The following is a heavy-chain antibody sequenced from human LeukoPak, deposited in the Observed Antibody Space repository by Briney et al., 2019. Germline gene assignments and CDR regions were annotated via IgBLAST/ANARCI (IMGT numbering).Heavy chain of an antibody. D-gene: IGHD3-10*01. Sequence: RWASVKVACKASGYTFTDSYMHWVRQAPGQGLEWMGWINPKTGGTNYAQRFQGRVTMTRDTSIRTAYMELNSVRSDDTAVYYCARDGRLTIFVRGIITEGSRPKNWGQGTLVTVSS. CDR1: GYTFTDSY. CDR3: ARDGRLTIFVRGIITEGSRPKN. V-gene: IGHV1-2*02. J-gene: IGHJ4*02. CDR2: INPKTGGT.